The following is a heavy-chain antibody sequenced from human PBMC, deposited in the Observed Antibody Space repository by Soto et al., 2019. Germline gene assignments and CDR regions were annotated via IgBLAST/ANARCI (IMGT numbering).Heavy chain of an antibody. CDR3: ARATAPGGFYWFDP. Sequence: PGGSLRLSCAASGFTFSSYAMHWVRQAPGKELEWVAIISYDGSNKYYVDSVKGRFTISRDNSKNTVYLQMNSLRGEDTAVYYCARATAPGGFYWFDPWGQGTLVTVSS. J-gene: IGHJ5*02. CDR2: ISYDGSNK. D-gene: IGHD3-16*01. CDR1: GFTFSSYA. V-gene: IGHV3-30-3*01.